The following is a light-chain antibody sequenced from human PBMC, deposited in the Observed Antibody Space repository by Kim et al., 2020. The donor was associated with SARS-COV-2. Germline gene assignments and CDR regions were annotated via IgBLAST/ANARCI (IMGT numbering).Light chain of an antibody. V-gene: IGKV3-20*01. CDR3: QPYGSSPRT. J-gene: IGKJ1*01. Sequence: SPGERATLSCRASQSVSSNFVGWYHQTPGDAPILVIYGASSSATGIPDRISSSWYATDSTLTSSRLAHEDSVVYYCQPYGSSPRTFGQGTKVDIK. CDR1: QSVSSNF. CDR2: GAS.